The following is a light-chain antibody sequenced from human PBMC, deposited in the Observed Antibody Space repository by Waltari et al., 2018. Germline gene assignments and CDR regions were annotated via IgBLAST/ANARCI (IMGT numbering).Light chain of an antibody. J-gene: IGLJ2*01. CDR1: TGAVTSGHY. Sequence: QAVVTQEPSLTVSPGGTVTLTCGSNTGAVTSGHYPYWFQQKPGQAPRTLIYDTDNKHSWTPARFSGSLLGGKAALTLSAAQAEDEAEYYCLLSYSDSWLFGGGTKLTVL. CDR3: LLSYSDSWL. CDR2: DTD. V-gene: IGLV7-46*01.